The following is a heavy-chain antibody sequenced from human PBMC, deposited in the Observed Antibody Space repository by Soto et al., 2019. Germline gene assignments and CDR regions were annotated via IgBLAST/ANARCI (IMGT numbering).Heavy chain of an antibody. Sequence: QVQLMQSGAEVKKPGSSVKVSCKASGGTFSTSAISWVRQAPGEGLEWVGGIMPVFATPDYAQKFQGRVTISADKSTTTAYLELTSLTTDDTAVYYCARDKDRQQLSCNYYYILDVWGQGTAITVSS. J-gene: IGHJ6*02. CDR1: GGTFSTSA. CDR2: IMPVFATP. V-gene: IGHV1-69*14. CDR3: ARDKDRQQLSCNYYYILDV. D-gene: IGHD2-15*01.